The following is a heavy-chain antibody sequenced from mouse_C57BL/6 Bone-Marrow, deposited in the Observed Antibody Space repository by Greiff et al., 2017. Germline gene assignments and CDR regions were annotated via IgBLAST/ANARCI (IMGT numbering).Heavy chain of an antibody. CDR2: IYPGDGDT. CDR1: GYAFSSSW. J-gene: IGHJ3*01. V-gene: IGHV1-82*01. CDR3: ARPYDGPWAWFAY. Sequence: QVQLQQSGPELVKPGASVKISCKASGYAFSSSWMNWVKQRPGKGLEWIGRIYPGDGDTNYNGKFKGKATLTADKSSSTAYMQLSSLTSEDSAVYFCARPYDGPWAWFAYWGQGTLVTVSA. D-gene: IGHD2-3*01.